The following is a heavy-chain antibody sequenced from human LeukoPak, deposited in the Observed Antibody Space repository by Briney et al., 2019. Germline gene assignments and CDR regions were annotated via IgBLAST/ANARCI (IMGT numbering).Heavy chain of an antibody. D-gene: IGHD2-8*02. V-gene: IGHV3-43*02. CDR2: ISGDGGST. Sequence: GGSLSLSCADSGFTFDDYAINWVRQAPGKGLEWVSLISGDGGSTYYADSVKGRFTISRDNSKNSLDLQMNIQRTEDTALYYCAKYLASSGYCDYYGMDVWGQGTTVTVSS. CDR3: AKYLASSGYCDYYGMDV. CDR1: GFTFDDYA. J-gene: IGHJ6*02.